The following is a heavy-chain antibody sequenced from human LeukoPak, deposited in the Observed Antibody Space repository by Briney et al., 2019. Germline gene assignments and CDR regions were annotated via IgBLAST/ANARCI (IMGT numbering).Heavy chain of an antibody. D-gene: IGHD2-8*01. CDR1: GFTFSSYS. CDR3: AAGYCTNGVCSNFDY. V-gene: IGHV3-21*01. Sequence: PGGSLRLSCAASGFTFSSYSMNWVRQAPGKGLEWVSSISSSSSYIYYGDSVKGRFTTSRDNAKNSLYLQMNSLRAEDTAVYYCAAGYCTNGVCSNFDYWGQGTLVTVSS. CDR2: ISSSSSYI. J-gene: IGHJ4*02.